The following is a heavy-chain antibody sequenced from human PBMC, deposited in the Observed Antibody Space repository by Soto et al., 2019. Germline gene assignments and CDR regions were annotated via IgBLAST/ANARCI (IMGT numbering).Heavy chain of an antibody. V-gene: IGHV1-18*01. Sequence: QVQLVQSGAEVKKPGASVKVSCKASGYTFTSYGISWVRQAPGQGLEWMGWISAYNGNTNYAQKLQGRGTMTTDTSTSTAYMELRSLRSDDTAVYYCARGAYCSSTSCYGRGLLSYWGQGTLVTVSS. CDR3: ARGAYCSSTSCYGRGLLSY. CDR2: ISAYNGNT. D-gene: IGHD2-2*01. J-gene: IGHJ4*02. CDR1: GYTFTSYG.